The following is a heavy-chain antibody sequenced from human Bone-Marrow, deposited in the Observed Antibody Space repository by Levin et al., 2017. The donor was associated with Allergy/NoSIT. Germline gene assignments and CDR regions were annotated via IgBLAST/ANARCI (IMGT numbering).Heavy chain of an antibody. J-gene: IGHJ5*02. Sequence: SETLSLSCTVSGGSINNNNYYWGWIRQPPGKGLEWIGSIYYRGNTYYSPSLKSRVTISLDTSKNHFSLKLTSVTAADTAVYYCTRLQGFDPWGQGTLVTVSS. CDR3: TRLQGFDP. CDR1: GGSINNNNYY. CDR2: IYYRGNT. V-gene: IGHV4-39*02.